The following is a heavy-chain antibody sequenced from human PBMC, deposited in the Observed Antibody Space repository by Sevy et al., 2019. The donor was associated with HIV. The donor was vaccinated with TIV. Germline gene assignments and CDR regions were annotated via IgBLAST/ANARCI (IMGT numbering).Heavy chain of an antibody. CDR3: ARAPPGQQLVLGFDY. CDR2: ISSSGSTI. CDR1: GFTFSSYE. V-gene: IGHV3-48*03. D-gene: IGHD6-13*01. Sequence: GGSLRLSCAASGFTFSSYEMNWVRQAPGKGLEWVSYISSSGSTIYYADSVKGRFTLSRDNAKNSLYLQMNSLRAEDTAVYYCARAPPGQQLVLGFDYWGQGTLVTVSS. J-gene: IGHJ4*02.